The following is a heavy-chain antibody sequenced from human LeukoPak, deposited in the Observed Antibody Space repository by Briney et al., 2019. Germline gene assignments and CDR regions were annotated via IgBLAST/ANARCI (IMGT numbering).Heavy chain of an antibody. J-gene: IGHJ6*02. Sequence: PSETLSLTCAVYGGSFSGYYWSWIRQPPGKGLEWIGEINHSGSTNYNPSLKSRVTISVDTSKNQFSLKLSSVTAADTAVYYCARGYSSSSYGMDVWGQGTTVTVSS. CDR3: ARGYSSSSYGMDV. CDR1: GGSFSGYY. D-gene: IGHD6-6*01. CDR2: INHSGST. V-gene: IGHV4-34*01.